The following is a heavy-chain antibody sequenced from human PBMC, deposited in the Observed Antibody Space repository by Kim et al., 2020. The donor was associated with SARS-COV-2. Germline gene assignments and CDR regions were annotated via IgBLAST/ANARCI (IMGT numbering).Heavy chain of an antibody. J-gene: IGHJ5*01. V-gene: IGHV4-59*01. CDR3: AWKRADSSGFLDS. CDR1: GAAIDDYY. CDR2: IHHNGNS. D-gene: IGHD3-22*01. Sequence: SETLSLTCAVSGAAIDDYYWSWIRQAPGKGLEWIGYIHHNGNSNSNPSLESRVTISLDTSRNQFSLTLTYVTAADSAVYFCAWKRADSSGFLDSSGHGT.